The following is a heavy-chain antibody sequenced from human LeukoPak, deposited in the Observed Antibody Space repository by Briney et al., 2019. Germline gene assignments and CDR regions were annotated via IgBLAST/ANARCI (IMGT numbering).Heavy chain of an antibody. CDR2: IRSKANSYAT. Sequence: PGGSLRLSCAASGFTFSGSATHWVRQASGKGLEWVGRIRSKANSYATAYAASVKGRFTISRDDSKNTAYLQMNSLKTEDTAVYYCTRHAPGIAVAVLDYWGQGTLVTVSS. CDR3: TRHAPGIAVAVLDY. V-gene: IGHV3-73*01. J-gene: IGHJ4*02. D-gene: IGHD6-19*01. CDR1: GFTFSGSA.